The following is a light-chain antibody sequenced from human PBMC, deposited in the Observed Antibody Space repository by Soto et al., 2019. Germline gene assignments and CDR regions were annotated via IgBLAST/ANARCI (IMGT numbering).Light chain of an antibody. J-gene: IGKJ4*01. V-gene: IGKV1-33*01. CDR3: QQCRDVPLT. CDR2: DAS. CDR1: QDVGTC. Sequence: DIQMTQSPSSLSASVGDRVTITCQASQDVGTCLNWYQQRPGRAPTFLIQDASNLETGVPSRFSGSGSGTHFSFTITSLQPEDIATYYCQQCRDVPLTFGGGTKVEIK.